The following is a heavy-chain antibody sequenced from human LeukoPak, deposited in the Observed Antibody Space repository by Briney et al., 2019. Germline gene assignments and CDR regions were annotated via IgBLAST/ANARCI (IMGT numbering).Heavy chain of an antibody. CDR2: ISFDGSNI. CDR1: GFTFSSYA. J-gene: IGHJ6*03. CDR3: AREGRVFYGSGSYWAQDYYYYMDV. Sequence: PGGSLRLSCAASGFTFSSYALHWVRQAPGKGLEWVAVISFDGSNIYYAHSVKGRFTIVRDNSKKTVYLQMNSLRPEDKAVYYCAREGRVFYGSGSYWAQDYYYYMDVWGKGTTVTVSS. D-gene: IGHD3-10*01. V-gene: IGHV3-30*04.